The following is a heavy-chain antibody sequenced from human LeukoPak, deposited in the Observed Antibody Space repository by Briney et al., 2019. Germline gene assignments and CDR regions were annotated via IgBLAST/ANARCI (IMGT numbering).Heavy chain of an antibody. J-gene: IGHJ4*02. CDR2: IYYSGST. CDR3: ARGIVVVPAAYFDY. V-gene: IGHV4-31*03. D-gene: IGHD2-2*01. Sequence: PSETLSLTCTVSGGSISSGGYYWSWIRQHPGKGLEWIEYIYYSGSTYYNPSLKSRVTISVDTSKNQFSLKLSSVTAADTAVYYCARGIVVVPAAYFDYWGQGTLVTVSS. CDR1: GGSISSGGYY.